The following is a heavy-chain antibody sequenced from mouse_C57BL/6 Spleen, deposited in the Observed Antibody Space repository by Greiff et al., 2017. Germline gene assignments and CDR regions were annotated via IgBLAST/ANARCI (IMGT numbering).Heavy chain of an antibody. J-gene: IGHJ4*01. CDR2: IHPNSGST. V-gene: IGHV1-64*01. Sequence: QVQLQQPGAELVKPGASVKLSCKASGYTFTSYWMHWVKQRPGQGLEWIGMIHPNSGSTNYNEKFKSKATLTVDKSSSTAYMQPSSLTSEDSAVYYCAKGWLLQGYAMDYWGQGTSVTVSS. CDR3: AKGWLLQGYAMDY. CDR1: GYTFTSYW. D-gene: IGHD2-3*01.